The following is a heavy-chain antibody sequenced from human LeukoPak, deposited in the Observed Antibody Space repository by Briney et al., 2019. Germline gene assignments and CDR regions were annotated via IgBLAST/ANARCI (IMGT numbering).Heavy chain of an antibody. CDR1: GFTFSRNG. CDR3: AKDGSWSCTD. CDR2: IAHDGSNK. J-gene: IGHJ4*02. D-gene: IGHD2-8*02. V-gene: IGHV3-30*02. Sequence: GGSLRLSCAASGFTFSRNGINWVRQGQGKGLEWVSYIAHDGSNKYYADSVKGRFPISRDNSKRTLYLQMNSLRADDTAVYYCAKDGSWSCTDWGQGTLVTVSS.